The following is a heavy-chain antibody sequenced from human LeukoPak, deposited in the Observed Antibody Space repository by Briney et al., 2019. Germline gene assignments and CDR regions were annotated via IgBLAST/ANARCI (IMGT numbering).Heavy chain of an antibody. Sequence: GGSLRLSCAASGFTFSSYEMNWVRQAPGKGLEWVSYMSSRGSIIFYADSVKGRFTISRDNAKNSLYLQMDSLRVEDTAVYYCARGAAGGMYNWFDPWGQGTLVTVSS. CDR2: MSSRGSII. CDR1: GFTFSSYE. D-gene: IGHD6-13*01. V-gene: IGHV3-48*03. CDR3: ARGAAGGMYNWFDP. J-gene: IGHJ5*02.